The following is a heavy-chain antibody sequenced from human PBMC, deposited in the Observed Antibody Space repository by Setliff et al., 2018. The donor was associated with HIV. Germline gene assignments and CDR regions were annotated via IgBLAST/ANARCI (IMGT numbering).Heavy chain of an antibody. Sequence: KPSETLSLTCTVSGASIDSGFHYWGWIRQSPGKGLEWIASLYSTWSTYYNPSLKSRVTISVDTSKNQFSLQLTSVTAADTAVYYCARPLTTSYNFWGDAFSIWGQGTMVTVSS. J-gene: IGHJ3*02. CDR2: LYSTWST. CDR1: GASIDSGFHY. V-gene: IGHV4-39*01. D-gene: IGHD3-3*01. CDR3: ARPLTTSYNFWGDAFSI.